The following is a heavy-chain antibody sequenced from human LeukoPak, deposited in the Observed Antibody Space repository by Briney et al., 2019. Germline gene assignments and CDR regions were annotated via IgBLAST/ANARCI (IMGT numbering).Heavy chain of an antibody. CDR1: GGSFSGYY. V-gene: IGHV4-34*01. Sequence: SETLSLTCAVYGGSFSGYYWSWIRQPPGKGLEWIGEIDHSGSTNYNPSLKSRVTISVDTSKNQFSLKLSSVTAADTAVYYCARGRRDYDFWSGYYSLYFDYWGQGTLVTVSS. D-gene: IGHD3-3*01. CDR2: IDHSGST. J-gene: IGHJ4*02. CDR3: ARGRRDYDFWSGYYSLYFDY.